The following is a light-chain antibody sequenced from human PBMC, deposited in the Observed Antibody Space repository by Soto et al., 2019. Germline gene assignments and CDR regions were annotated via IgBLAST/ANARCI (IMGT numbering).Light chain of an antibody. CDR3: QQSYSTPRT. CDR1: QSISSY. J-gene: IGKJ1*01. Sequence: DIQMTQSPSSLSASVGDRVTITCRASQSISSYLNWYQQKPGKAPKLLIYAASSLQSGVPSRFSGSGSGTDFTLTISSLQPEDFAPYYCQQSYSTPRTFGQGTKLDIK. V-gene: IGKV1-39*01. CDR2: AAS.